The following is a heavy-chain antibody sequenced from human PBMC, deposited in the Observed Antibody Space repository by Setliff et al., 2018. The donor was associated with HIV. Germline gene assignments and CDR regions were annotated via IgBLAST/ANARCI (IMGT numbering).Heavy chain of an antibody. D-gene: IGHD3-22*01. CDR2: ISAYNGNT. J-gene: IGHJ4*02. Sequence: ASVKVSCKASGYTFTSYGISWVRQAPGQGLEWMGWISAYNGNTIYAQKVQGRVTMTTDTSTSTAYMELRSLRSDDTAVYYCARSGPQTTLYFDRSGYSHNYWGQGTLGTVS. CDR1: GYTFTSYG. V-gene: IGHV1-18*01. CDR3: ARSGPQTTLYFDRSGYSHNY.